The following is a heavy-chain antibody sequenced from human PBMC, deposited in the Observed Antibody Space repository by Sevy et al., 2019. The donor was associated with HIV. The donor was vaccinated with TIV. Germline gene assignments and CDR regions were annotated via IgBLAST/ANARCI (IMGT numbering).Heavy chain of an antibody. Sequence: GGYLRLSCTASGFTFSDYAVHWVRQAPGKGLEWLAIISYDGLNKDYADSVQGRFTISRDNSKNTMYLQINSLRPEDTAVYYCQIDLPHLLPWELSRGSDSWGQGTLVTVSS. CDR2: ISYDGLNK. CDR3: QIDLPHLLPWELSRGSDS. J-gene: IGHJ4*02. CDR1: GFTFSDYA. D-gene: IGHD1-26*01. V-gene: IGHV3-30*04.